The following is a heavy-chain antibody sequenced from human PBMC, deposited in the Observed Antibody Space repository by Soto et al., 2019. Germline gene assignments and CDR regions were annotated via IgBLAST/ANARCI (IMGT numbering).Heavy chain of an antibody. CDR1: GFTFSDYY. D-gene: IGHD2-15*01. J-gene: IGHJ6*03. CDR3: ARGSVSPRDYYYFMDV. CDR2: VRHRGKGYST. Sequence: EVQLVESGGDLVQPGGSLRLSCAASGFTFSDYYMDWVRQAPGRGLEWVGRVRHRGKGYSTEYAASVKGRFTVSRDDSKNSLYLQMNSLETEDTAVYYCARGSVSPRDYYYFMDVWGKGTTVTVSS. V-gene: IGHV3-72*01.